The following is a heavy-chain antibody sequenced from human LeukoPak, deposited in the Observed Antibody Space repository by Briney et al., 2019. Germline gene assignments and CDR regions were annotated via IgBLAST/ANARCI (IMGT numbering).Heavy chain of an antibody. J-gene: IGHJ4*02. Sequence: GGSLRLSCVASGFPFSSYWMTWVRQAPGKGLEWVANIKQDGSKKSYVDSVKGRFTIPRDNAKNSLYLQMNSLRAEDTAIYYCTRVGYIDEGIDYWGQGTLVTVSS. CDR2: IKQDGSKK. V-gene: IGHV3-7*04. D-gene: IGHD5-24*01. CDR3: TRVGYIDEGIDY. CDR1: GFPFSSYW.